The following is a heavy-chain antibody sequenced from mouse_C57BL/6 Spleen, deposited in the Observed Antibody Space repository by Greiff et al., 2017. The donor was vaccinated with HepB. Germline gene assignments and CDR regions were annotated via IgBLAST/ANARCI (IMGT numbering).Heavy chain of an antibody. CDR1: GYTFTDYN. CDR3: ARIGYYGSSSPCDY. Sequence: EVQLQQSGPELVKPGASVKIPCKASGYTFTDYNMDWVKQSHGKSLEWIGDINPNNGGTIYNQKFKGKATLTVDKSSSTAYMELRSLTSEDTAVYYCARIGYYGSSSPCDYWGQGTTLTVSS. D-gene: IGHD1-1*01. CDR2: INPNNGGT. J-gene: IGHJ2*01. V-gene: IGHV1-18*01.